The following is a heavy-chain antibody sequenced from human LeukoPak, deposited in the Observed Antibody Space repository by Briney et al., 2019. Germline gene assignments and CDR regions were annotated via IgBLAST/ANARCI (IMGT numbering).Heavy chain of an antibody. J-gene: IGHJ3*02. D-gene: IGHD3-3*01. V-gene: IGHV4-59*01. CDR2: IYYSGST. CDR1: GGSISSYY. Sequence: SSETLSLTCTVAGGSISSYYWSWIRQPPGKGLEWIGYIYYSGSTNYNPSLKSRVTISVDTSKNQFSLKPSSVTAADTAVYYCARVIIDYDFWSGYYRDAFDIWGQGTMVTVSS. CDR3: ARVIIDYDFWSGYYRDAFDI.